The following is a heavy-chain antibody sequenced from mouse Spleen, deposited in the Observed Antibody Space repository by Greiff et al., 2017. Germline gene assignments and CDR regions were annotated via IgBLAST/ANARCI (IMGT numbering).Heavy chain of an antibody. D-gene: IGHD1-1*01. J-gene: IGHJ2*01. CDR3: ARPYYYGSSYNY. Sequence: EVQLQESGPELVKPGASVKMSCKASGYTFTDYNMHWVKQSHGKSLEWIGYINPNNGGTSYNQKFKGKATLTVNKSSSTAYMELRSLTSEDSAVYYCARPYYYGSSYNYWGQGTTLTVSS. CDR2: INPNNGGT. CDR1: GYTFTDYN. V-gene: IGHV1-22*01.